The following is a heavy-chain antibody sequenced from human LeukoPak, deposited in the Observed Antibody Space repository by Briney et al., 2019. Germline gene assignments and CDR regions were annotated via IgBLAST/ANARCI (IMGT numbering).Heavy chain of an antibody. CDR2: ISYDGSNK. D-gene: IGHD6-19*01. Sequence: GGSLRLSCAASGFTFSSYAMHWVRQAPGKGLEWVAVISYDGSNKYHADSVKGRFTISRDNSKNTLYLQMNSLRAEDTAVYYCARVGYSSGWYFDYWGQGTLVTVSS. J-gene: IGHJ4*02. CDR1: GFTFSSYA. V-gene: IGHV3-30-3*01. CDR3: ARVGYSSGWYFDY.